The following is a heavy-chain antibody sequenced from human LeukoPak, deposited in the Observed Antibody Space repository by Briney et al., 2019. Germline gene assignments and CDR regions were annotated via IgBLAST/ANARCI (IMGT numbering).Heavy chain of an antibody. CDR3: ASDEDYYDSSGYVGYFDY. D-gene: IGHD3-22*01. CDR1: GFTFSSYW. CDR2: IKQDGSEK. V-gene: IGHV3-7*01. Sequence: GGSLRLSCAASGFTFSSYWMSWVRQAPGKGLEWVANIKQDGSEKYYVDSVKGRFTISRDNAKNSLYLQMNSLRAEDTAVYYCASDEDYYDSSGYVGYFDYWGQGTLVTVSS. J-gene: IGHJ4*02.